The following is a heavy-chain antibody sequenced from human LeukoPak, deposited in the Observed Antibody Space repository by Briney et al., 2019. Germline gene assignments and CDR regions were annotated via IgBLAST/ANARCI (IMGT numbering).Heavy chain of an antibody. V-gene: IGHV4-4*08. D-gene: IGHD5-18*01. CDR1: DGSVNKYY. CDR2: VYSSGIT. Sequence: PSETLSLTCTVSDGSVNKYYWSWIRQPPGKGLEWIGYVYSSGITNYNVSLKSRVTISVDTSKNQFSLRLTSMTAADSAVYYCARRLKPKDTLSYFDRWGQGTLVTVSS. J-gene: IGHJ4*02. CDR3: ARRLKPKDTLSYFDR.